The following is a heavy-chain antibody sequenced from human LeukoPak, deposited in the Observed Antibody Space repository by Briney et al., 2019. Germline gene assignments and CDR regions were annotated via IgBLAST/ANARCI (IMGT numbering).Heavy chain of an antibody. CDR3: AKGDPPTYYDILTGQDY. D-gene: IGHD3-9*01. CDR2: ISAGGGST. J-gene: IGHJ4*02. CDR1: GFTFSSYA. V-gene: IGHV3-23*01. Sequence: GGSLRLSCAASGFTFSSYAMSWVRQAPGKGLEWVAGISAGGGSTYYADSVRGRFTISRDNSKNMLYLQLNSLRAEDTAVYYCAKGDPPTYYDILTGQDYWGQGTLVTVSS.